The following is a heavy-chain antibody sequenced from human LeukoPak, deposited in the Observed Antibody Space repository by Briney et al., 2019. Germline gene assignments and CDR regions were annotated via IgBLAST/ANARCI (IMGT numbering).Heavy chain of an antibody. CDR3: ARGGQCSGYGTTFEY. Sequence: SETLSLTCTVSGGSISSGSYYWSWIRQPAGRGLEWIGRMSTSGSTNYNPSLKSRVTISVDTSKNQLSLKLSSVTAADTAVYYCARGGQCSGYGTTFEYWGQGTLVTVSS. CDR2: MSTSGST. D-gene: IGHD5-12*01. V-gene: IGHV4-61*02. J-gene: IGHJ4*02. CDR1: GGSISSGSYY.